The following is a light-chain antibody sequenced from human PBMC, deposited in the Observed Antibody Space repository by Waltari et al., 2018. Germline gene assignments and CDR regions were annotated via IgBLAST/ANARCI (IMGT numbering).Light chain of an antibody. CDR3: ATWDDSLNAWV. CDR2: IDN. CDR1: SSNIGRNT. V-gene: IGLV1-44*01. Sequence: QSVLTQPPSASGTPGQRVTMSCSGSSSNIGRNTVTWYQQLPGTAPNLLIYIDNPRPSGVPDRFSGSRSGTSASLAISGLQSEDEADYHCATWDDSLNAWVFGGGTKLTVL. J-gene: IGLJ3*02.